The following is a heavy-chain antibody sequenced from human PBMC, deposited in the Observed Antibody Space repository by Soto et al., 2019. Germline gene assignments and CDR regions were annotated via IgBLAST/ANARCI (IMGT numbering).Heavy chain of an antibody. V-gene: IGHV3-74*01. J-gene: IGHJ6*02. CDR3: ARVDYGDYVAHMDV. CDR2: INSDGSST. CDR1: GFTFSSYW. D-gene: IGHD4-17*01. Sequence: EVQLVESGGGLVQPGGSLRLSCAASGFTFSSYWMHWVRQAPGKGLVWVSRINSDGSSTSYADSVKGRFTISRDNAKNTLYLQMNSLRAEDTAVYYCARVDYGDYVAHMDVWGQGTTVTVSS.